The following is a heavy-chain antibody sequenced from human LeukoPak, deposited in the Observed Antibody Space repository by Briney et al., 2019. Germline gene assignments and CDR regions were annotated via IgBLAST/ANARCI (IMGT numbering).Heavy chain of an antibody. CDR3: ARFRGDGFDY. D-gene: IGHD5-24*01. V-gene: IGHV3-74*01. J-gene: IGHJ4*02. Sequence: GGSLRLSCAASGFTFNSYWMHWVRQAPGKGLVWVSRINSDGSSTSSADSVKGRFTISRDNAKNSLYLQMNSLRAEDTAVYYCARFRGDGFDYWGQGTLVTVSS. CDR1: GFTFNSYW. CDR2: INSDGSST.